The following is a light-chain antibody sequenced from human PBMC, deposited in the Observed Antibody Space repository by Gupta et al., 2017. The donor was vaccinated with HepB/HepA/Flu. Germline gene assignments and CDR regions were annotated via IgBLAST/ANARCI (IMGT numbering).Light chain of an antibody. Sequence: DIQTPQSPSTLSASVGDRVTITCRASQSISSWLAWYQQKPGKAPKLLIYKASSLESGVPSRFSGSGSGTEFTLIISSLQPDDFATYYCQQYNSYSPLTFGGGTKVEIK. J-gene: IGKJ4*01. CDR3: QQYNSYSPLT. CDR1: QSISSW. CDR2: KAS. V-gene: IGKV1-5*03.